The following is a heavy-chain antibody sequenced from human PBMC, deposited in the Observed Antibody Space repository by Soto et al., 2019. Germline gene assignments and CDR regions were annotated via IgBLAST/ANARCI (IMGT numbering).Heavy chain of an antibody. D-gene: IGHD2-15*01. CDR2: INVGNGNT. CDR3: ARDLGGWPDY. CDR1: GYKFSSYA. V-gene: IGHV1-3*01. J-gene: IGHJ4*02. Sequence: VASVKVSCKASGYKFSSYAIHWVRQAPGQRLEWMGWINVGNGNTKYSQKFHDRVTITRDTSASTAYMELSSLRSEDTAVYYCARDLGGWPDYWGQGTLVTVSS.